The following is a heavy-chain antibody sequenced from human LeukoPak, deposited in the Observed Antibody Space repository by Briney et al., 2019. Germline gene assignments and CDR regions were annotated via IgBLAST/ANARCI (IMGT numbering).Heavy chain of an antibody. Sequence: PGGSLRLSCAASGFTFSDYYMSWIRQAPGKGLEWVSGISWNSGSIGYADSVKGRFTISRDNAKNSLYLQMNSLRAEDTALYYCAKDRTIFGVVITDGGAFDIWGQGTMVTVSS. D-gene: IGHD3-3*01. V-gene: IGHV3-9*01. J-gene: IGHJ3*02. CDR1: GFTFSDYY. CDR2: ISWNSGSI. CDR3: AKDRTIFGVVITDGGAFDI.